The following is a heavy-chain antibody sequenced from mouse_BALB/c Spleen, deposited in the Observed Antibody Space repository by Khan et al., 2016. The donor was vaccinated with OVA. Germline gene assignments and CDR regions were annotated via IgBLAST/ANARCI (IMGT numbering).Heavy chain of an antibody. CDR1: GFSLTNFG. CDR3: ARKSYPDAMDY. J-gene: IGHJ4*01. Sequence: QVQLKQSGPGLVAPSQSLSITCTVSGFSLTNFGVHWVRQPPGKGLEWLVLIWSDGTTTYNSALKSRLSISKDTSKSQVFLKMNSLQNDDTARYYCARKSYPDAMDYGGQGTSVTGSS. CDR2: IWSDGTT. V-gene: IGHV2-6*02.